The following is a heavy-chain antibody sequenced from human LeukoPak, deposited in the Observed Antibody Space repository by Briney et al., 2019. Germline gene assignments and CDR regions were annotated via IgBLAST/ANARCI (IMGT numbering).Heavy chain of an antibody. D-gene: IGHD3-10*01. Sequence: SETLSLTCTVSGGSISSGSYYWSWIRQPAGKGLEWIGRIYTSGSTNYNPSLKSRVTISVDTSKNQFSLKLSSVTAADTAVYYCARHATMVRGVHIDNWFDPWGQGTLVTVSS. CDR3: ARHATMVRGVHIDNWFDP. CDR2: IYTSGST. CDR1: GGSISSGSYY. V-gene: IGHV4-61*02. J-gene: IGHJ5*02.